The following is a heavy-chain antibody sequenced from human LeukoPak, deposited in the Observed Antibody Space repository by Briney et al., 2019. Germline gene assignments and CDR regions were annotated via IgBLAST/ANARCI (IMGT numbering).Heavy chain of an antibody. J-gene: IGHJ5*02. CDR3: ARSLMTWESLGFDP. V-gene: IGHV4-4*07. D-gene: IGHD1-26*01. Sequence: PSETLSLTCTVSGGSISSYYWSWIRQPAGKRLEWIGRISSSGSTNYNPSLKSRVTMSVDTSKNQFSLKLSSVTAADTAVYYCARSLMTWESLGFDPWGQGTLVTVSS. CDR1: GGSISSYY. CDR2: ISSSGST.